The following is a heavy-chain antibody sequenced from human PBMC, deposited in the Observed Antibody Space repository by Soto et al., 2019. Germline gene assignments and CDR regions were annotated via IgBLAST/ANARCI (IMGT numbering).Heavy chain of an antibody. CDR3: ARNRDYYRSAYEYSGFDV. V-gene: IGHV4-38-2*01. CDR2: IYHSGST. CDR1: SYSISSDYH. J-gene: IGHJ5*02. Sequence: SETLSLTCAVSSYSISSDYHWGWIRQPPRKGLEWIGSIYHSGSTNYNPSLKSRAAISVDTSKNQFSLKLTSVTAADTAVYYCARNRDYYRSAYEYSGFDVWGQGTLVTVSS. D-gene: IGHD3-22*01.